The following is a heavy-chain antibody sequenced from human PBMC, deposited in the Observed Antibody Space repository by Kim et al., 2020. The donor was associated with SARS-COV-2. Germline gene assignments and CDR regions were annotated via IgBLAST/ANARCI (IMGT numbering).Heavy chain of an antibody. CDR1: GGSFSGYY. J-gene: IGHJ6*02. CDR3: AGPRSNHPVDYYYGMDV. D-gene: IGHD4-4*01. CDR2: INHSGST. Sequence: SETLSLTCAVYGGSFSGYYWSWIRQPPGKGLEWIGEINHSGSTNYNPSLKSRVTISVDTSKNQFSLKLSSVTAADTAVYYCAGPRSNHPVDYYYGMDVWGQGTTVTVSS. V-gene: IGHV4-34*01.